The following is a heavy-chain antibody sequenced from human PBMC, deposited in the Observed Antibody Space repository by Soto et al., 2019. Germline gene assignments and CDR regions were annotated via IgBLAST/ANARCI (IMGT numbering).Heavy chain of an antibody. CDR2: ISWNSGTT. CDR1: GFTFYSYA. V-gene: IGHV3-9*01. D-gene: IGHD4-4*01. CDR3: AKDLYSNYGDAFDI. Sequence: PGGSPRVSCAAPGFTFYSYAMHRVRQAPGKGLEWVSSISWNSGTTGYADSVKGRFTISRDNAKNSLYLQMNSLRAEDTALYYCAKDLYSNYGDAFDIWGQGTMVAVSS. J-gene: IGHJ3*02.